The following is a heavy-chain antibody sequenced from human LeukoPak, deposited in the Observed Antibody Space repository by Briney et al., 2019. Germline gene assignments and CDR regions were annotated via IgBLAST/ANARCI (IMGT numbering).Heavy chain of an antibody. J-gene: IGHJ4*02. CDR2: ISGSGGST. CDR1: GFTFSSYA. D-gene: IGHD6-19*01. V-gene: IGHV3-23*01. Sequence: GGSLRLSCAASGFTFSSYAMSWVRQAPGKGLEWVSAISGSGGSTYYADSVKGRFTISRDNSKNTLYLQMNSLRAEDTALYYCAKGRDPHSSGWYDYWGQGTLVTVSS. CDR3: AKGRDPHSSGWYDY.